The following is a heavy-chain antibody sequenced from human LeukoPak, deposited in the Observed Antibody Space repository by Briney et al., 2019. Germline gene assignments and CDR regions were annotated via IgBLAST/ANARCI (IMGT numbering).Heavy chain of an antibody. CDR1: GGSFSGYY. CDR2: INHSGST. J-gene: IGHJ6*02. CDR3: ARIVVVPAAMLPYYYGMDV. D-gene: IGHD2-2*01. V-gene: IGHV4-34*01. Sequence: SETLSLTCAVYGGSFSGYYWSWIRQTPGKGLEWIGEINHSGSTNYNPSLKSRVTISVDTSKNQFSLKLSSVTAADTAVYYCARIVVVPAAMLPYYYGMDVWGQGTTVTVSS.